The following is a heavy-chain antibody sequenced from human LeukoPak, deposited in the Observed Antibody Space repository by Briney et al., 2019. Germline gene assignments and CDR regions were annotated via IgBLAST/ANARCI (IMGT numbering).Heavy chain of an antibody. CDR3: ARGHPRPYYDFWSGYYTYSRYNWFDP. J-gene: IGHJ5*02. D-gene: IGHD3-3*01. Sequence: PLETLSLTCTVSGGSISSYYWSWIRQPPGKGLEWIGYIYYSGSTNYNPSLKSRVTISVDTSKNQFSLKLSSVTAADTAVYYCARGHPRPYYDFWSGYYTYSRYNWFDPWGQGTLVTVSS. CDR2: IYYSGST. V-gene: IGHV4-59*01. CDR1: GGSISSYY.